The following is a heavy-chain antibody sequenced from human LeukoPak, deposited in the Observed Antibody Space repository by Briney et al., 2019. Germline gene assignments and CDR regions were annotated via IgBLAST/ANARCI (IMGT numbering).Heavy chain of an antibody. J-gene: IGHJ4*02. Sequence: GGSLRLSCAASGFTSSTYWMHWVRQAPGKGLVWLSRINSDAGSTSYADPVKGRFTISRDNAKNTLYLQMNSLRAEDTAVYYCARDYYASGSPNDYWGQGTLVTVSS. V-gene: IGHV3-74*01. CDR1: GFTSSTYW. CDR3: ARDYYASGSPNDY. D-gene: IGHD3-10*01. CDR2: INSDAGST.